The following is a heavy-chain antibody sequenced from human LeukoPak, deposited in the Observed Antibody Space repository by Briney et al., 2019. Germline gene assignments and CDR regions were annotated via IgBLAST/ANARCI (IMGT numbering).Heavy chain of an antibody. D-gene: IGHD6-13*01. Sequence: GGSLRLSCAASGFTFSSYAMSWVRQAPGKGLEWVSAISGSGGSTYYADSVKGRFTISRDNSKNTLYLQMNSLRAEDTAVYYCAKARKYHIAAAGDYWGQGTLVTVSS. CDR2: ISGSGGST. J-gene: IGHJ4*02. V-gene: IGHV3-23*01. CDR1: GFTFSSYA. CDR3: AKARKYHIAAAGDY.